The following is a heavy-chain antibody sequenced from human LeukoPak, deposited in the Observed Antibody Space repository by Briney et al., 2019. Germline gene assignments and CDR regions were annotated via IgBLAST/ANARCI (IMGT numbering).Heavy chain of an antibody. V-gene: IGHV5-51*01. CDR1: GYSFTSYW. D-gene: IGHD3-10*01. Sequence: GESLKISCKGSGYSFTSYWIGWVRQMPGKGLEWMGIIYPGDSDTRYSPSFQGQVTISADKSISTAYLQWSSLKASDTAMYYCARHPTKLGVITHAFDIWGQGTMVTVSS. J-gene: IGHJ3*02. CDR3: ARHPTKLGVITHAFDI. CDR2: IYPGDSDT.